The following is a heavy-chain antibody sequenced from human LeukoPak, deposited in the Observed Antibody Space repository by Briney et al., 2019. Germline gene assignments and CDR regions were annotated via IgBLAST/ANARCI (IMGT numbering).Heavy chain of an antibody. CDR2: ISWNSGTI. J-gene: IGHJ5*02. CDR3: ARGNSGSYSQDWFDP. D-gene: IGHD1-26*01. CDR1: GFTFSSYG. Sequence: GGSLRLSCAASGFTFSSYGMHWVRQAPGRGLEWVSGISWNSGTIGYADSVKGRFTISRDNAKNSLYLQMSSLRAEDMAFYYCARGNSGSYSQDWFDPWGQGTLVTVSS. V-gene: IGHV3-9*03.